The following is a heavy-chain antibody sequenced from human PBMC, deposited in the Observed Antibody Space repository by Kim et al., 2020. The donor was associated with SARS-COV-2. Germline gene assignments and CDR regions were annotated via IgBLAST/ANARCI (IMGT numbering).Heavy chain of an antibody. D-gene: IGHD3-10*01. V-gene: IGHV3-66*01. J-gene: IGHJ4*02. CDR1: GFTVSSNY. CDR3: ARGYGYYYGSGSYPWDSYYFDY. Sequence: GGSLRLSCAASGFTVSSNYMSRVRQAPGKGLEWVSVIYSGGSTYYADSVKGRFTISRDNSKNTLYLQMNSLRAEDTAVYYCARGYGYYYGSGSYPWDSYYFDYWGQGTLVTVSS. CDR2: IYSGGST.